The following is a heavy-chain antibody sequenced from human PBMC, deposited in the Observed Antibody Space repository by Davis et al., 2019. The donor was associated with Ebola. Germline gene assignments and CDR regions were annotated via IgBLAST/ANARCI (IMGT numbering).Heavy chain of an antibody. V-gene: IGHV3-23*01. Sequence: GGSLRLSCADSVITFSSYAMTWVRQAPGKGLEWVSAISGSGGTTYYAGSVKGRFTVSRDNSKNTLYLQMNSLRAEDTAVYYCARSSILDYWGQGTLVTVSS. CDR3: ARSSILDY. CDR1: VITFSSYA. CDR2: ISGSGGTT. J-gene: IGHJ4*02.